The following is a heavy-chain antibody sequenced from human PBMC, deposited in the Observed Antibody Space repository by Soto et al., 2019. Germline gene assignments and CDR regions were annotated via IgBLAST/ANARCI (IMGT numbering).Heavy chain of an antibody. CDR3: AHALQLLDYGDYGGVFDY. V-gene: IGHV2-5*02. J-gene: IGHJ4*02. CDR1: GFSLSTSGVG. Sequence: QITLKESGPTLVKPTQTLTLTCTFSGFSLSTSGVGVGWIRQPPGKALEWLALIYWGDDKRYSPSLKSRLTITKDTSKNLVVLTMTNMDPVDTATYYSAHALQLLDYGDYGGVFDYWGQGTLVTVSS. CDR2: IYWGDDK. D-gene: IGHD4-17*01.